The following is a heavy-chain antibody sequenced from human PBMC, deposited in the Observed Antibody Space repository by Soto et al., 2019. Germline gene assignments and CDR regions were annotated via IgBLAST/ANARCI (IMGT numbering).Heavy chain of an antibody. J-gene: IGHJ5*02. CDR2: IYHSGST. CDR3: XXVPDR. CDR1: GGSISSGGYS. V-gene: IGHV4-30-2*01. D-gene: IGHD2-2*01. Sequence: QLQLQESGSGLVKPSQTLSLTCAVSGGSISSGGYSWSWIRQPPGKGLEWIGYIYHSGSTYYNPPLTSRVTISVDRSKNQFSLKLSSVTXXXXXXXXXXXVPDRWGQGTLVTVSS.